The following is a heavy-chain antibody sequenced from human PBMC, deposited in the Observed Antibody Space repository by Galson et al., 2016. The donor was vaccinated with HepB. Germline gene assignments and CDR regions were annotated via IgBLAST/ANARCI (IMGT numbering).Heavy chain of an antibody. V-gene: IGHV3-7*01. CDR1: GFTFTSHW. D-gene: IGHD4/OR15-4a*01. Sequence: SLRLSCAASGFTFTSHWMHWVRQAPGKGLEWVANINQGGGEKYYVDSVKGRFTISRDNAKNSLDLQMNSLRAEDTAVYYCAREKGGSTMARHWFQPWGKGTLVTVSA. CDR2: INQGGGEK. J-gene: IGHJ5*02. CDR3: AREKGGSTMARHWFQP.